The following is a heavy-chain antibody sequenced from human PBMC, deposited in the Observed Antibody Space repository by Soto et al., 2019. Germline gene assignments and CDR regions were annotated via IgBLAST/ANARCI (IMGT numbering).Heavy chain of an antibody. CDR2: IVPIYRTA. CDR1: GGTFSSYR. D-gene: IGHD2-21*01. V-gene: IGHV1-69*01. J-gene: IGHJ4*02. CDR3: ARDSGAKLSIS. Sequence: QVQLVQSGAEMRRPGSSVKVSCKASGGTFSSYRINWVRQAPGQGLEWVGGIVPIYRTADYAQKFQGRVTITADESARTAYMELRGLKSQDTAVYYCARDSGAKLSISWGQGTLVTVSS.